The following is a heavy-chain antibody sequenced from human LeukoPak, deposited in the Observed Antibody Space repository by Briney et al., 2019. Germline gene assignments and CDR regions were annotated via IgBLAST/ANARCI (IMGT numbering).Heavy chain of an antibody. D-gene: IGHD3-10*01. V-gene: IGHV1-46*01. CDR1: GYTFTSYY. CDR2: INPSGGST. J-gene: IGHJ4*02. Sequence: ASVKVSCKASGYTFTSYYMHWVRQAPGQGLEWMGIINPSGGSTSYAQKFQGRVTMTRDMSTSTVYMELSSLKASDTAMYYCARHYYGSGSYYPFDYWGQGTLVTVSS. CDR3: ARHYYGSGSYYPFDY.